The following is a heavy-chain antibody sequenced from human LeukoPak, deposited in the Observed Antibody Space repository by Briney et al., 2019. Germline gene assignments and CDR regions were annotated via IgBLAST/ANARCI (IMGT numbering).Heavy chain of an antibody. J-gene: IGHJ4*02. D-gene: IGHD3-22*01. CDR3: ARGVTTFPDY. V-gene: IGHV4-39*07. CDR1: GGSISSYY. CDR2: IYYSGST. Sequence: SETLSLTCTVSGGSISSYYWGWIRQPPGKGLEWIGSIYYSGSTYYNPSLKSRVTISVDTSKNQFSLKLSPVTAADTAVFYCARGVTTFPDYWGQGTLVTVSS.